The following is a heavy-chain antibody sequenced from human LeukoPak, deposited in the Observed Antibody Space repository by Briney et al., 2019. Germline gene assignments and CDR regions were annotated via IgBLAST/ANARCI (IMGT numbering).Heavy chain of an antibody. V-gene: IGHV1-2*02. Sequence: ASVKVSCKASGYTFTGYYMHWVRQAPGQGLEWMGWINPNSGGTNYARKFQGRVTMTRDTSISTAYMELSRLRSDDTAVYYCARELRAAVAGIDYWGQGTLVTVSS. CDR1: GYTFTGYY. D-gene: IGHD6-19*01. CDR3: ARELRAAVAGIDY. J-gene: IGHJ4*02. CDR2: INPNSGGT.